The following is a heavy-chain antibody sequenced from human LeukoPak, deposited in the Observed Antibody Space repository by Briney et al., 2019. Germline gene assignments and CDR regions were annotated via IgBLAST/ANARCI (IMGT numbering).Heavy chain of an antibody. Sequence: TGGSLRLSCAASGFTFGDYYMTWVRQAPGKGLEWVSYISNSGSNIYDADSVEGRFTISRDTAKNSLYLQMNTLRAEDTAVYYCARQHRYCSGGSCYPRVGWFDPWGQGTLVTVSS. J-gene: IGHJ5*02. CDR1: GFTFGDYY. V-gene: IGHV3-11*01. D-gene: IGHD2-15*01. CDR3: ARQHRYCSGGSCYPRVGWFDP. CDR2: ISNSGSNI.